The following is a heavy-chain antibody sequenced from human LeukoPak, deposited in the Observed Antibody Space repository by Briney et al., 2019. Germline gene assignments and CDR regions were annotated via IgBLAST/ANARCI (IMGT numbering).Heavy chain of an antibody. D-gene: IGHD6-19*01. Sequence: ASVKVSCKASGYTFTSYDINWARQATGQGLEWMGWMNPNSGNTGYAQKFQGRVTMTRNTSISTAYMELSSLRSEDTAVYYCASRWLVPNYYGMDVWGQGTTVTVSS. CDR3: ASRWLVPNYYGMDV. V-gene: IGHV1-8*01. CDR2: MNPNSGNT. J-gene: IGHJ6*02. CDR1: GYTFTSYD.